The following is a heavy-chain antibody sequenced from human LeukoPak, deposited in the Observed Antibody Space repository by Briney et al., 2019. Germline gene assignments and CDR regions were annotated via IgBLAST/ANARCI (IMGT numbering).Heavy chain of an antibody. V-gene: IGHV1-18*01. CDR1: GYTFATSG. CDR3: AREERFGESKLDY. Sequence: ASVKVSCKASGYTFATSGVSWVRQAPGQGFEWMGWISVFNGNTNYAQKLQGRLTMTTDTSTSTAYMDLTSLTSDDTAVYYCAREERFGESKLDYWGQGTLVTVSS. J-gene: IGHJ4*02. D-gene: IGHD3-10*01. CDR2: ISVFNGNT.